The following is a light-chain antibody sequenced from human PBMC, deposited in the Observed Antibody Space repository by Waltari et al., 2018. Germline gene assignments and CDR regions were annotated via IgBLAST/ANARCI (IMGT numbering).Light chain of an antibody. J-gene: IGKJ1*01. Sequence: DIQMTQSPSSLSASVGDTVTITCRASQGISSYLNWFQQKPGKAPKLLIYAATTLQSGVPSRFSGSGSGTEFTLTISSLQPEDFAAYYCLQHNNYPRTFGQGTKVEIK. CDR2: AAT. V-gene: IGKV1-17*01. CDR3: LQHNNYPRT. CDR1: QGISSY.